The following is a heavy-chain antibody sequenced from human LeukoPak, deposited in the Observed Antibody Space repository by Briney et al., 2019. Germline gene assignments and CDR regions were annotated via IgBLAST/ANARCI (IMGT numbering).Heavy chain of an antibody. CDR1: GYTFTSYG. CDR3: ARDGAGSSGWWGQYYFDY. J-gene: IGHJ4*02. V-gene: IGHV1-18*01. Sequence: ASVKVSCKASGYTFTSYGISWVLQAPGQGLEWMGWISAYNGNTNYAQKLQGRVTMTTDTSTSTAYMELRSLRSDDTAVYYCARDGAGSSGWWGQYYFDYWGQGTLVTVSS. CDR2: ISAYNGNT. D-gene: IGHD6-19*01.